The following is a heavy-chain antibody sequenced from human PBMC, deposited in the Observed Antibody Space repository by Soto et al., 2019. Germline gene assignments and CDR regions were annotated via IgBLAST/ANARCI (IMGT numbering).Heavy chain of an antibody. D-gene: IGHD6-19*01. J-gene: IGHJ6*02. CDR1: GFIFSNFG. V-gene: IGHV3-33*01. CDR3: ARDDIPGRAVATYGMDV. Sequence: QVQLVESGGGVVQPGRSLRLSCAASGFIFSNFGMHWVRQAPGKGLEWVAVIWYDGSNEYYADSVKGRFTISKDNSKNTLHLQMNSLRAEDTAVYYCARDDIPGRAVATYGMDVWGQGTTVTVSS. CDR2: IWYDGSNE.